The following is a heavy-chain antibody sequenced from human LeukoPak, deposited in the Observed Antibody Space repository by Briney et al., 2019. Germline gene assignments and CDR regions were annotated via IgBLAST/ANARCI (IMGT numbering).Heavy chain of an antibody. V-gene: IGHV4-39*01. CDR1: GGSISSGTYY. CDR3: ARHGFQQQLVPAKLPVRYYFDY. D-gene: IGHD6-13*01. J-gene: IGHJ4*02. Sequence: SETLSLTCTVSGGSISSGTYYWAWIRQPPGKGLEWIGTIYHSGSTNYNPSLKSRVTISVDTSKNQFSLKLSSVTAADTAVYYCARHGFQQQLVPAKLPVRYYFDYWGQGTLVTVSS. CDR2: IYHSGST.